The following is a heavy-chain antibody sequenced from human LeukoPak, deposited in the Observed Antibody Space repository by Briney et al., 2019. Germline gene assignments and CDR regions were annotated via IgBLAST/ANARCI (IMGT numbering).Heavy chain of an antibody. J-gene: IGHJ4*02. D-gene: IGHD3-9*01. CDR1: GFTFSSYG. Sequence: GGSLRLSCAASGFTFSSYGMHWVRQAPGKGLEWVAVIWYDGSNKYYADSVKGRFTISRDNSKNTLYLQMNSLRAEDTAVYYCANILTGSTFDYWGQGTLVTVSS. CDR2: IWYDGSNK. CDR3: ANILTGSTFDY. V-gene: IGHV3-33*06.